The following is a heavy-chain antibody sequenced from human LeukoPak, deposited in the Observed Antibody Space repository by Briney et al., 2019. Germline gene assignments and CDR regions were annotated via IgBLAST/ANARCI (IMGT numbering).Heavy chain of an antibody. J-gene: IGHJ4*02. Sequence: SVTVSCKASGGTFSSYAISWVRQAPGQGLEWMGRIIPILGIANYAQKFQGRVTITADKSTSTAYMELSSLRSEDTAVYYCARGRAYNWNHEYFDYWGQGTLVTVSA. CDR1: GGTFSSYA. CDR2: IIPILGIA. CDR3: ARGRAYNWNHEYFDY. D-gene: IGHD1-20*01. V-gene: IGHV1-69*04.